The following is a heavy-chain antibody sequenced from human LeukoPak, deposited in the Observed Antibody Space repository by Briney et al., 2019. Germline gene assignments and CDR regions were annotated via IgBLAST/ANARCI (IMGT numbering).Heavy chain of an antibody. Sequence: PSETLSLTCTVAGGSISSYYWSCIRQPPGKGLEWVGYIYYSGSTNYNPSLKSRVTISVDTSKYQFSLKLSSVTGADTAVYYCARGLLGVDIWGQGTMVTVS. J-gene: IGHJ3*02. CDR3: ARGLLGVDI. CDR2: IYYSGST. CDR1: GGSISSYY. D-gene: IGHD3-16*01. V-gene: IGHV4-59*01.